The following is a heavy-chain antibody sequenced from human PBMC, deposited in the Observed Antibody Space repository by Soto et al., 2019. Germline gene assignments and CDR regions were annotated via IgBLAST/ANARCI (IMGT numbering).Heavy chain of an antibody. V-gene: IGHV4-59*01. D-gene: IGHD3-10*01. CDR2: IYYTGST. CDR3: ASGPYYYVN. Sequence: SETLSLTCTASGGSISSYYWTWIRQPPGKGLEWIGYIYYTGSTNHNPSLTSRVTMSVDTSKNQFSLKLTSVTAADTAVYYCASGPYYYVNWGLGTLVTVSS. CDR1: GGSISSYY. J-gene: IGHJ4*02.